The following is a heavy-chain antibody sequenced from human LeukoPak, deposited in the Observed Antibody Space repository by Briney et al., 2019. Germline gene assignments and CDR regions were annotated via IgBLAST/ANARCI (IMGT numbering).Heavy chain of an antibody. J-gene: IGHJ3*01. CDR3: ARDRGIGIVESMVAFDL. Sequence: PSETLSLTCSVSGDSITSFDWSWVRQPAGKGLEWIGRIYSNEHTYSNPSLRGRVTISVDKSRNLVSLRLSSVAAADTGVYYCARDRGIGIVESMVAFDLWGQGTMVTVSS. V-gene: IGHV4-4*07. D-gene: IGHD3-10*01. CDR2: IYSNEHT. CDR1: GDSITSFD.